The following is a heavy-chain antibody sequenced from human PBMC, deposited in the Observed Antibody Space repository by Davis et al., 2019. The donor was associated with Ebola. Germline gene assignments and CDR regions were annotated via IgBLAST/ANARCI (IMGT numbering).Heavy chain of an antibody. V-gene: IGHV3-48*01. CDR1: GFTLHDYG. D-gene: IGHD6-6*01. J-gene: IGHJ6*04. Sequence: PGGSLRLSCAASGFTLHDYGMNWVRQAPGKGLEWVSYISSSSSTIYYADSVKGRFTISRDNGKNTLYLQMNTLRAEDTAVYYCARAKYYGMDVWGKGTTVTVSS. CDR3: ARAKYYGMDV. CDR2: ISSSSSTI.